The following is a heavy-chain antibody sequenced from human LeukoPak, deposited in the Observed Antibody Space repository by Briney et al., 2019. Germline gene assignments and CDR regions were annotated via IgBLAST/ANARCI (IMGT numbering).Heavy chain of an antibody. J-gene: IGHJ5*02. CDR3: ARGSSTTPSWFDP. CDR1: GGSISSSSYY. Sequence: SETLSLTXTVSGGSISSSSYYWGWIRQPPGKGLEWIGSIYYSGSTYYNPSLKSRVTISVDTSKNQFSLKLSSVTAADTAVYYCARGSSTTPSWFDPRGQGTLVTVSS. D-gene: IGHD2-2*01. CDR2: IYYSGST. V-gene: IGHV4-39*01.